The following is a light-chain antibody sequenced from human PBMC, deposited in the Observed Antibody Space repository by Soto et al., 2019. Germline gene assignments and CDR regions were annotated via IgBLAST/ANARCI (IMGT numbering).Light chain of an antibody. Sequence: QSVLTQPPSVSAAPGPKVTISCSGSSSNIGGNSVSWYQQLPGTAPKLLIYDDNKRPSGIPDRFSGSKSGTSATLGITGFQTGDEADYYCGSWDSSLSAYVFGTGTNVTGL. V-gene: IGLV1-51*01. CDR3: GSWDSSLSAYV. CDR2: DDN. J-gene: IGLJ1*01. CDR1: SSNIGGNS.